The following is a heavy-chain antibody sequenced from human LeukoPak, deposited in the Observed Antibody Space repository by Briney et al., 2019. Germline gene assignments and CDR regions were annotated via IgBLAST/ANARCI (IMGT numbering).Heavy chain of an antibody. CDR2: INQSGST. CDR3: ARARGIMDV. V-gene: IGHV4-34*01. CDR1: GGSFSGYY. J-gene: IGHJ6*02. Sequence: PSETLSLTCAVYGGSFSGYYWSWIRQPPGKGLEWIGEINQSGSTNYNPSLKSRVTISVDTSKNQFSLKLSSVTAADTAVYYCARARGIMDVWGQGTTVTVSS.